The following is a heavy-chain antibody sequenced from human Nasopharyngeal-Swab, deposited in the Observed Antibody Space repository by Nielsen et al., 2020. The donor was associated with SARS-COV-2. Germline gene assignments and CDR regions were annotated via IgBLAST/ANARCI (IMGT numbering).Heavy chain of an antibody. V-gene: IGHV3-11*04. CDR2: ISTTGSSK. CDR3: ASGGYDFWSGYPSDY. J-gene: IGHJ4*02. CDR1: GVTSSDYC. Sequence: AGSLTLSCAVSGVTSSDYCMSWIRQSPGKGLEWVSHISTTGSSKYYADSLTGRFTISRDNDKNSLYLQMNSLRADDTAVYYCASGGYDFWSGYPSDYWGLGTLVTVSS. D-gene: IGHD3-3*01.